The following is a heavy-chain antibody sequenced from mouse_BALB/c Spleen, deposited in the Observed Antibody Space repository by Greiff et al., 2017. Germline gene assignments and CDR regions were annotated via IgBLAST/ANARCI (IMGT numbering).Heavy chain of an antibody. CDR2: ISSGGSYT. CDR1: GFTFSSYG. D-gene: IGHD1-1*01. J-gene: IGHJ2*01. CDR3: TRDPLYYGSSYFDY. Sequence: EVMLVESGGDLVKPGGSLKLSCAASGFTFSSYGMSWVRQTPDKRLEWVATISSGGSYTYYPDSVKGRFTISRDNAKNTLYLQMSSLKSEDTAMYYCTRDPLYYGSSYFDYWGQGTTLTVSS. V-gene: IGHV5-6*02.